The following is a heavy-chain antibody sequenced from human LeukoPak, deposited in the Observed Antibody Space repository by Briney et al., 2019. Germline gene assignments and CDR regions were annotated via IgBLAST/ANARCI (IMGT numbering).Heavy chain of an antibody. Sequence: SETLTLTCSVSGGSINSYYWSWIRQPPGKGLEYIGYIFYSGRTNYNPSLERRLTISVDTSNNQFSHTLISVTAADTAVYYCARGQKYRNGYTVTELGSGYFDYWGQGTLVTVSS. CDR2: IFYSGRT. CDR3: ARGQKYRNGYTVTELGSGYFDY. CDR1: GGSINSYY. V-gene: IGHV4-59*01. J-gene: IGHJ4*02. D-gene: IGHD5-18*01.